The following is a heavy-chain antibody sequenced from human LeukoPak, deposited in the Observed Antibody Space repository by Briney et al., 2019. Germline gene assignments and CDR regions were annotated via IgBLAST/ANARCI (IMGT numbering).Heavy chain of an antibody. D-gene: IGHD1-26*01. CDR3: AKDVETYYSRRPIDH. CDR2: ISGSGGST. V-gene: IGHV3-23*01. Sequence: PGGSLRLSCAASGFTFSSYAMSWVRQAPGKGLEWVSGISGSGGSTYYADSVKGRFTISRDNSKNTLYLQMNSLRVEDTAIYYCAKDVETYYSRRPIDHWGQGTLVTVPS. CDR1: GFTFSSYA. J-gene: IGHJ4*02.